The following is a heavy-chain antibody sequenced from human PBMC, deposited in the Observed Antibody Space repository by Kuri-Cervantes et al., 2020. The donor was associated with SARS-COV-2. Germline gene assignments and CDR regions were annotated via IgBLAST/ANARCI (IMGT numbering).Heavy chain of an antibody. D-gene: IGHD2-21*01. Sequence: ASVKVSCKAFGYTFNIYDINWVRQAPGQGLEWMGMVKTNSGNTLYAQIFQGRVTMTRDTSTSTVYMELSSLTSEDTAIYYCYCAPKEGFDPWGQGTLVTVSS. CDR2: VKTNSGNT. CDR3: YCAPKEGFDP. V-gene: IGHV1-8*02. J-gene: IGHJ5*02. CDR1: GYTFNIYD.